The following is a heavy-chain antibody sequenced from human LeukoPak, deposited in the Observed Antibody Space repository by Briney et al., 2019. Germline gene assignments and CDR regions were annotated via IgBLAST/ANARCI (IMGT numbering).Heavy chain of an antibody. J-gene: IGHJ4*02. CDR1: GGSISSSNYS. CDR2: IYYSGST. CDR3: AIAAAGIDDY. V-gene: IGHV4-39*01. Sequence: SETLSLTCTVSGGSISSSNYSWGWIRQPPGKGLEWIGSIYYSGSTYYNPSLKSRVTISVDTSKNQFSLKLSSVTAADTAVYYCAIAAAGIDDYWGQGTLVTVSS. D-gene: IGHD6-13*01.